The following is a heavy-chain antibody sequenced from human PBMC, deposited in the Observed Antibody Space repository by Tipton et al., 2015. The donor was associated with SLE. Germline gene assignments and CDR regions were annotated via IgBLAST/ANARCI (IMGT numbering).Heavy chain of an antibody. CDR3: SAKKWELLIDY. V-gene: IGHV3-15*01. Sequence: GSLRLSCAASGFTFSIAWMSWVRQAPGRGLEWVGRVKSETDGGTTEYAAPVKDRFTISRDDSKNMLYLEMNSLKTEDTAVYYCSAKKWELLIDYWGQGTLVTVSS. D-gene: IGHD1-26*01. CDR2: VKSETDGGTT. J-gene: IGHJ4*02. CDR1: GFTFSIAW.